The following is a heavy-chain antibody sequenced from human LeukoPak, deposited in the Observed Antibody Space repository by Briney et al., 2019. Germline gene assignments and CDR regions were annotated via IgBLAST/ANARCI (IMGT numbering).Heavy chain of an antibody. D-gene: IGHD4-17*01. CDR1: GFTLSTYW. J-gene: IGHJ3*02. CDR2: IKGDGSET. CDR3: ARGLTTGAFDI. V-gene: IGHV3-7*01. Sequence: GGSLRLSCAASGFTLSTYWMNWVRQAPGKGLEWVADIKGDGSETYYVDSVKGRFTISRDNAKNSLYLHMRSLRAEDTAVYYCARGLTTGAFDIWGQGTMVTVSS.